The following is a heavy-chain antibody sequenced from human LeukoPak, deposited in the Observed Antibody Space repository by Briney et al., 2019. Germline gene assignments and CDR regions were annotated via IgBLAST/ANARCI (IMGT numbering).Heavy chain of an antibody. V-gene: IGHV3-23*01. Sequence: PGGSLRLSCAASGFTFSSYAMSWVRQAPGKGLEWVSTISGTGGTTYYADSVKGRFTISRDNSKNTLYLQMNSQRAEDTAVYYCARARITMVRGVKGSLYFDYWGQGTLVTVSS. CDR3: ARARITMVRGVKGSLYFDY. D-gene: IGHD3-10*01. CDR1: GFTFSSYA. J-gene: IGHJ4*02. CDR2: ISGTGGTT.